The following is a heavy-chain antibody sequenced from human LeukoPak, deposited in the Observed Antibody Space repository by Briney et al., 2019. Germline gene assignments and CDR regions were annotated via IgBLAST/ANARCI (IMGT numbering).Heavy chain of an antibody. J-gene: IGHJ5*02. Sequence: ASVKVSCKVSGYTLTELSMHWVRQAPGKGLEWIGGFDPEDGETIYAQKFQGRVTMTEDTSTDTAYMELSSLRSEDTAVYYCATVSNWNHGWFDPWGQGTLVTVSS. CDR2: FDPEDGET. D-gene: IGHD1-1*01. V-gene: IGHV1-24*01. CDR1: GYTLTELS. CDR3: ATVSNWNHGWFDP.